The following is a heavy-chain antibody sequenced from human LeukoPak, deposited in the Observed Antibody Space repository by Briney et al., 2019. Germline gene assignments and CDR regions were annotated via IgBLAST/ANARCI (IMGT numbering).Heavy chain of an antibody. J-gene: IGHJ4*02. Sequence: PGGSLRLSCAASGFTFGGYDMNWVRQAPGKGLEWVSYIGSSGGTKYYADPVKGRFIISRDNAKNSMSLQMNSLRAEDTAVYYCAREFGGIFDFWGQGTLVTVSS. CDR2: IGSSGGTK. D-gene: IGHD3-3*01. CDR3: AREFGGIFDF. V-gene: IGHV3-48*03. CDR1: GFTFGGYD.